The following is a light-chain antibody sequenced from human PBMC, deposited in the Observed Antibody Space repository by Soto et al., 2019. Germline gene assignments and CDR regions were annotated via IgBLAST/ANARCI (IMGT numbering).Light chain of an antibody. Sequence: EIVLTQSQVPLSLSPFERTTLXFLASQSVRSNSAWYQQKPDHARRLLIYGASTGATVIPARFSGSGSGTEFTLTISSLQSEVFAVYCWQQYNKWPITFGGGSKV. V-gene: IGKV3-15*01. CDR2: GAS. CDR1: QSVRSN. CDR3: QQYNKWPIT. J-gene: IGKJ4*01.